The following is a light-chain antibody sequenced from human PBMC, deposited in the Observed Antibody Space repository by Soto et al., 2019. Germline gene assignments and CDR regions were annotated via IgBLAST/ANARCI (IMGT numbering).Light chain of an antibody. CDR3: ETWDSNTHV. Sequence: QSVLTQSSSASASLGSSVKLTCTLSSGHSSYIIAWHQQQPGKAPRYLMKLEGSGSYNKGSGVPDRFSGSSSGADRYLTISSRQFEDEADYYCETWDSNTHVFGGGTKLTVL. V-gene: IGLV4-60*02. J-gene: IGLJ2*01. CDR2: LEGSGSY. CDR1: SGHSSYI.